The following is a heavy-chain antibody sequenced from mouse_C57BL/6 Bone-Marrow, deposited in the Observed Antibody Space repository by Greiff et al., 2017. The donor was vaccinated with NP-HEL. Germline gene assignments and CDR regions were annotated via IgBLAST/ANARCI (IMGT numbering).Heavy chain of an antibody. CDR2: ISSGGSYT. CDR1: GFTFSSYG. Sequence: EVKLVESGGDLVKPGGSLKLSCAASGFTFSSYGMSWVRQTPDKRLEWVATISSGGSYTYYPDSVKGRFTISRDNAKNTLYLQMSSLKSEDTAMYYCARGGQLRFPFADWGQGTLVTVSA. D-gene: IGHD3-2*02. J-gene: IGHJ3*01. CDR3: ARGGQLRFPFAD. V-gene: IGHV5-6*01.